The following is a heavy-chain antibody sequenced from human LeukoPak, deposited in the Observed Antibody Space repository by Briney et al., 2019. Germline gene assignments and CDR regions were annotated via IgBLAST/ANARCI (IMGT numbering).Heavy chain of an antibody. D-gene: IGHD3-10*01. J-gene: IGHJ4*02. CDR2: ISYDGSNK. CDR3: TRGITMVRGAIDY. CDR1: GFTFGNYA. Sequence: TGGSLRLSCAASGFTFGNYAMHWVRQAPGKGLEWVAIISYDGSNKFYADSLKGRFAISRDNSKNTLSLQMNSLRPEDTAVYYCTRGITMVRGAIDYWGQGTLVTVSS. V-gene: IGHV3-30*09.